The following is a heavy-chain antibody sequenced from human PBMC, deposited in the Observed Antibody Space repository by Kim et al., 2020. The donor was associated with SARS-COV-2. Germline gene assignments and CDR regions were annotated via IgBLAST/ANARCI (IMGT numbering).Heavy chain of an antibody. D-gene: IGHD2-15*01. J-gene: IGHJ6*02. CDR1: GDTLNNLA. CDR3: ARAECGGGSCNRWDYNGMDV. CDR2: INTKTGKP. Sequence: ASVKVSCKASGDTLNNLAINWVRQAPGQGLEWMGWINTKTGKPRYAPGFTGRFVFSLDTSVSTTYLQISSLKAEDTAVYYCARAECGGGSCNRWDYNGMDVWGQGTTVTVSS. V-gene: IGHV7-4-1*02.